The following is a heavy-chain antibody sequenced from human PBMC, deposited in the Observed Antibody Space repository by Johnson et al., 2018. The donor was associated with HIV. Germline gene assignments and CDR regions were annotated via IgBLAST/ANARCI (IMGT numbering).Heavy chain of an antibody. Sequence: QVQLVESGGGVVQPGRSLRLSCAASGFTFSSYAMHWVRQAPGKGLEWVAVISYGGTYKYYAESVKGRFTISRDNSKNTLYLQVISLRAEDTAVYYCAKGDTSGYYVAFDIWGQGTMVTVSS. CDR3: AKGDTSGYYVAFDI. J-gene: IGHJ3*02. D-gene: IGHD3-22*01. CDR1: GFTFSSYA. CDR2: ISYGGTYK. V-gene: IGHV3-30*04.